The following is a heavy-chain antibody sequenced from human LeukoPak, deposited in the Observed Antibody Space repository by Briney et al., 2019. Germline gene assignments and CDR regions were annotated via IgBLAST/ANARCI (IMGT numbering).Heavy chain of an antibody. CDR2: MNTNNGNT. CDR3: ARDTPQHLKRYDY. CDR1: AYTSTSYD. J-gene: IGHJ4*02. V-gene: IGHV1-18*01. D-gene: IGHD6-13*01. Sequence: GASVKVSCKASAYTSTSYDINWVRQATGHGIEWMGWMNTNNGNTKYAQQIQGRVTMTTDTATSTVYMELRSLRSDDTAVYFCARDTPQHLKRYDYWGQGTQVTVSS.